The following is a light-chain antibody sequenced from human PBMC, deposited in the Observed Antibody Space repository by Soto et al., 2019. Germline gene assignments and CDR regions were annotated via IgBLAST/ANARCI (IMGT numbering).Light chain of an antibody. Sequence: EIVMTQSPATLSVSPGERATLSCWASQSVSSNLAWYQHTPGQAPRLLIYGTSTRASGVPARFSGSGSGTEFALTISSLQSEDFAVYYCQQYYNYSTCGQGTRLEIK. CDR2: GTS. CDR1: QSVSSN. J-gene: IGKJ5*01. CDR3: QQYYNYST. V-gene: IGKV3-15*01.